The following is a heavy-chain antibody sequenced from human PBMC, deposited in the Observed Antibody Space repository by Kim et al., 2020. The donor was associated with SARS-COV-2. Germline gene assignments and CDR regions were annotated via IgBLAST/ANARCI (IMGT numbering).Heavy chain of an antibody. CDR3: TRDPKGYSGYEFDY. J-gene: IGHJ4*02. Sequence: GGSLRLSCTASGFTFADSAVSWVRQAPGKGLEWVGFIRGEAYGGTTQYAAAVKGRFTISRDDSKSIAYLEMGSLKTEDTAMYYCTRDPKGYSGYEFDYWGQGTPVTVSP. D-gene: IGHD5-12*01. CDR2: IRGEAYGGTT. CDR1: GFTFADSA. V-gene: IGHV3-49*04.